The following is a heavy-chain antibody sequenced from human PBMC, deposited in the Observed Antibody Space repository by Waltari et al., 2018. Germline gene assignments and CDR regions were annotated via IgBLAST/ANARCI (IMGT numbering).Heavy chain of an antibody. CDR2: ISGSGGST. D-gene: IGHD6-13*01. J-gene: IGHJ4*02. CDR3: ANSLNQGSSSWYFDY. V-gene: IGHV3-23*01. CDR1: GFPFRSYA. Sequence: VQLLESGGGLVQPGGSLRLSCAASGFPFRSYAIMWGSQAPGKGLEWVSAISGSGGSTYYADSVKGRFTISRDNSKNTLYLQMNSLRAEDTAVYYCANSLNQGSSSWYFDYWGQGTLVTVSS.